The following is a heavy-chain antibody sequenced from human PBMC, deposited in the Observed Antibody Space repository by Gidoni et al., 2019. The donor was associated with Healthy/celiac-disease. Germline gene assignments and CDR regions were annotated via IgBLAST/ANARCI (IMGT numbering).Heavy chain of an antibody. CDR1: VFTFSSYA. V-gene: IGHV3-23*01. CDR2: IRGSGGST. Sequence: EVQLLESGGGLVQPGGSLRLSCAASVFTFSSYAISCVRQAPGKGLEWVSAIRGSGGSTDYADYVKSRNNISRDKTKNTLYLEMNNMRAEDKAVYECAGTIRVKTGTTVDYYYYGMDVWGQGTTVTVSS. CDR3: AGTIRVKTGTTVDYYYYGMDV. D-gene: IGHD1-1*01. J-gene: IGHJ6*02.